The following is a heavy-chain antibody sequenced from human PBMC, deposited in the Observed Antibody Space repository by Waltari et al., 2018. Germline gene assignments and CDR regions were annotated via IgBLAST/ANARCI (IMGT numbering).Heavy chain of an antibody. CDR2: SNTNSGGT. CDR3: ARDETGTTSDD. J-gene: IGHJ4*02. V-gene: IGHV1-2*02. D-gene: IGHD1-7*01. CDR1: GYTFTGYY. Sequence: QVQLVQSGAEVKTPGASVKFSCKASGYTFTGYYLHWVRQAPGQGLEWMGWSNTNSGGTNYAQKVQGRVTMTRETAISTADMEMRRRRSDDTAGYYCARDETGTTSDDWGQGTLVTVSS.